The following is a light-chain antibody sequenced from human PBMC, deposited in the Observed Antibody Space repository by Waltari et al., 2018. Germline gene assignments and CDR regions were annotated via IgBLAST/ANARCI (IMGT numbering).Light chain of an antibody. Sequence: EIVMTQSPATLSVSPGERATLSCRDSQSVSSQLAWYQQNPAQAPRIRIYGASTRATAIPARFSGSGSGTEFTLTISSLQSEDFAVYYCQQYSNWPYTFGQGTKLEIK. CDR1: QSVSSQ. CDR2: GAS. CDR3: QQYSNWPYT. J-gene: IGKJ2*01. V-gene: IGKV3-15*01.